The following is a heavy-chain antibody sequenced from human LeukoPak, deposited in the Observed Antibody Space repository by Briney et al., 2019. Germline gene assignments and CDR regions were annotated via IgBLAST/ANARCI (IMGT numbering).Heavy chain of an antibody. CDR3: AKGTKPVMTIPDY. CDR2: INADGSSA. Sequence: GGSLRLSCAASGFTLSNYWMHWVRQAPGKGLVWVSRINADGSSASYADSVKGRFTISRDNAKNSLFLQMNSLRAEDTAMYYCAKGTKPVMTIPDYWGQGILVTVSS. J-gene: IGHJ4*02. D-gene: IGHD1/OR15-1a*01. CDR1: GFTLSNYW. V-gene: IGHV3-74*01.